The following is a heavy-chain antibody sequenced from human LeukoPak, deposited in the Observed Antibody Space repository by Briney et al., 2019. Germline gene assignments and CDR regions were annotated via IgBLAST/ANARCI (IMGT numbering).Heavy chain of an antibody. V-gene: IGHV3-48*01. Sequence: PGGSLRLSCAASGFNFNGYSMYWVRQAPGKGLEWVSYISSTSSPLYYADSVKGRFTISRDNAKKSVYLQMNSLRAEDTAIYYCACGYSGNDLYYFDHWGQGTLVTVSS. CDR1: GFNFNGYS. CDR3: ACGYSGNDLYYFDH. J-gene: IGHJ4*02. CDR2: ISSTSSPL. D-gene: IGHD5-12*01.